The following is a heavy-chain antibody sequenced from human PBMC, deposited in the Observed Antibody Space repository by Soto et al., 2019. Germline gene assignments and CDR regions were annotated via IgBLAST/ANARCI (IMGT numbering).Heavy chain of an antibody. V-gene: IGHV3-23*01. J-gene: IGHJ3*02. CDR2: ITGSGSVT. CDR3: ANEISEWSAGSFDI. CDR1: GFTFNNYA. Sequence: EVQLLESGGALVQPGGSLRLSCAASGFTFNNYALNWVRQAPGRGLEWVSGITGSGSVTFHADSLKGRFTISRDNTKNTIFLQMNGLRAEETALYYCANEISEWSAGSFDIWGQGTLVTVSS. D-gene: IGHD2-15*01.